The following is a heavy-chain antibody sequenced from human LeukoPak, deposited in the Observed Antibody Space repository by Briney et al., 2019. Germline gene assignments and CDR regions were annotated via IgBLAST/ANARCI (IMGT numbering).Heavy chain of an antibody. D-gene: IGHD6-6*01. CDR1: GFTFSSYS. Sequence: GGSRRLSCAASGFTFSSYSMNWVRQAPGKGLEWVSSISSSSSYIYYADSVKGRFTIPRANAKNSLFLQINVLRAEEPAWYDCARDDAPGGSSGYWGQGTLVTVSS. V-gene: IGHV3-21*01. CDR2: ISSSSSYI. CDR3: ARDDAPGGSSGY. J-gene: IGHJ4*02.